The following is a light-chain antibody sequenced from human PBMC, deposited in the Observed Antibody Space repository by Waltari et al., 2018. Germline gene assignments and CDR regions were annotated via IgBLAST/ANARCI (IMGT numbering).Light chain of an antibody. V-gene: IGKV1-33*01. CDR1: HNIGNY. CDR2: GAS. Sequence: DIQMTQSPSSLSASVGDKVTITCQASHNIGNYLTWYHQKRGKAPKLLIYGASNLESGVSSRFSGGRSGTDFIFSINNLQAEDIGTYYCQHYHGLPFTFGRGTKEEI. CDR3: QHYHGLPFT. J-gene: IGKJ4*01.